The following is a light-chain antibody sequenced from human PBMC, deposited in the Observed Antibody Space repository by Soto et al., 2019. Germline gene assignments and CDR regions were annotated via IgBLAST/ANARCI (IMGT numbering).Light chain of an antibody. V-gene: IGKV3-15*01. J-gene: IGKJ2*01. CDR3: QQYSDWKT. CDR1: RNVGSK. CDR2: DAS. Sequence: ETVMTQSPATLSVSPGERATLSCRASRNVGSKLAWYQQKPGQAPRLLISDASTRATGIPARFSGSGSGTEFTLTISGLQSDDFAVYYCQQYSDWKTFGQGTKLEIK.